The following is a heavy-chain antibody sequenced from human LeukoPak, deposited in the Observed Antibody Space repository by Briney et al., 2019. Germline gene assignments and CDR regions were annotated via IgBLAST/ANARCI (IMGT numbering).Heavy chain of an antibody. Sequence: SGGSLRLSCATSGFTFSSYPMSWVRQAPGMGLEWVSVISGNSGATYYADSVKGRFTISRDNAKNTVYLQMNNLRGEDTALYYCSKAGDTNYYRHSDYWGQGTLVTVSS. CDR2: ISGNSGAT. V-gene: IGHV3-23*01. CDR3: SKAGDTNYYRHSDY. CDR1: GFTFSSYP. D-gene: IGHD4-11*01. J-gene: IGHJ4*02.